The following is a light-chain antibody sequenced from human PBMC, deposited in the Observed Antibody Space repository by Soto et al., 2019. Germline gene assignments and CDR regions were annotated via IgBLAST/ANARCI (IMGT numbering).Light chain of an antibody. CDR1: QSVSSN. CDR2: GAS. J-gene: IGKJ1*01. V-gene: IGKV3-20*01. CDR3: QQYGSSRTWT. Sequence: EIVLTQSPATLSVSPGERATLSCRASQSVSSNLAWYQQKPGQAPRLLIYGASSRATGIPDRFSGSGSGTDFTLTISRLEPEDFAVYYCQQYGSSRTWTFGQGTKVDIK.